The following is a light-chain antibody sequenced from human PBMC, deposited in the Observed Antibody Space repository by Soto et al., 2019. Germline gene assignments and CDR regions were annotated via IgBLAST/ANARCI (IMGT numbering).Light chain of an antibody. CDR2: SNN. CDR3: AAWDDSLNARYV. Sequence: VLTQPPSTSGTPGQRVTISCSGSSSNIGRNTVNWYQQLPGTAPKLLIFSNNQRPSGVPDRFSGSKSGTSASLAISGLQSEDEADYYCAAWDDSLNARYVFGTGTKVTVL. J-gene: IGLJ1*01. V-gene: IGLV1-44*01. CDR1: SSNIGRNT.